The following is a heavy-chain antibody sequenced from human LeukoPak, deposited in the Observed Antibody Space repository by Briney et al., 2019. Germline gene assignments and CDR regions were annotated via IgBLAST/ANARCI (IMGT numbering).Heavy chain of an antibody. CDR2: IYSGGST. V-gene: IGHV3-66*01. CDR3: ARLNSGDDQGLDY. J-gene: IGHJ4*02. Sequence: GGSLRLSCAASGFTVSSYYMSWVRQAPGKGLEWVSVIYSGGSTYYADSVKGRFTISRDNSKNTLYLQMNSLRAEDTAVYYCARLNSGDDQGLDYWGQGTLVTVSS. CDR1: GFTVSSYY. D-gene: IGHD5-12*01.